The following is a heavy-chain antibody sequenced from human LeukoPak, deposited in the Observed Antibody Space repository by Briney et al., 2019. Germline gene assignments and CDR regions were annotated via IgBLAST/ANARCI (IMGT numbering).Heavy chain of an antibody. Sequence: SETLSLTCTDSGGSISSYYWGWIRQPPGKGLEWIGYIYYSGSTNYNPSLKSRVTISVDTSKNQFSLKLSSVTAADTAVYYCARDRPNYYDSSGNWFDPWGQGTLVTVSS. CDR2: IYYSGST. CDR1: GGSISSYY. J-gene: IGHJ5*02. V-gene: IGHV4-59*01. D-gene: IGHD3-22*01. CDR3: ARDRPNYYDSSGNWFDP.